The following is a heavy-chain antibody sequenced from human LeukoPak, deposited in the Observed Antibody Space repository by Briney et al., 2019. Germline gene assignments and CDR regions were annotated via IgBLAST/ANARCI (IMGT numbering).Heavy chain of an antibody. Sequence: GGSLRLSCAASGFTFSDYYVTWIRQAPGKGLEWVSYISSRGSIIYYADSVKGRFTISRDNAKNSLYLQMNSLRAEDTAVYYCARGDYYDTSGYYYPHYWGQGTLVTVSS. CDR2: ISSRGSII. CDR1: GFTFSDYY. J-gene: IGHJ4*02. D-gene: IGHD3-22*01. CDR3: ARGDYYDTSGYYYPHY. V-gene: IGHV3-11*01.